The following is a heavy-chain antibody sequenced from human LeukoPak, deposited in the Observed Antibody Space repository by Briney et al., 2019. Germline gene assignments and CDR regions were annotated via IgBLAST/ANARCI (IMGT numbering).Heavy chain of an antibody. CDR1: GFTFSSYG. J-gene: IGHJ4*02. Sequence: PGESLRLSCAASGFTFSSYGMHWVRQAPGKGLEWVAVISQDGNDKHYADSVKGRFTISRDNSKNTLYLQMKSLREDTAVYYCAKGDLYGDYVFDYWGQGALVTVS. CDR2: ISQDGNDK. V-gene: IGHV3-30*18. D-gene: IGHD4-17*01. CDR3: AKGDLYGDYVFDY.